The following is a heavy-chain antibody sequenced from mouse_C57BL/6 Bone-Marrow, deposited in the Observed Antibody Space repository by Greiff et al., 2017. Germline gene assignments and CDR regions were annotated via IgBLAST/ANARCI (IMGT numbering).Heavy chain of an antibody. CDR2: IDPEDGET. D-gene: IGHD3-3*01. Sequence: EVQLQQSGAELVKPGASVKLSCTTSGFNIKDYYMHWVKQRTEQGLEWIGRIDPEDGETKYATKFQGKATITADTSSNTAYLQLSSLTSEDTAVYYCARRGRGGFDYWGQGTTLTVSS. J-gene: IGHJ2*01. CDR3: ARRGRGGFDY. V-gene: IGHV14-2*01. CDR1: GFNIKDYY.